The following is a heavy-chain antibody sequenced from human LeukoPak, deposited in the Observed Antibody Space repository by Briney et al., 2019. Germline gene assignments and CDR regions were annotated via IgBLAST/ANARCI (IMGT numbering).Heavy chain of an antibody. CDR3: AKVVQYTASTGTGLDY. CDR2: IWYDGSYK. Sequence: GGSLRLSCAASGFTFSNYGMHWVRQAPGKGLDWVAVIWYDGSYKYYADSVKGRFTISRDNSKNTLYLQMNSLRAEDTAVYYCAKVVQYTASTGTGLDYWGQGTLVTFSS. CDR1: GFTFSNYG. D-gene: IGHD6-13*01. V-gene: IGHV3-33*06. J-gene: IGHJ4*02.